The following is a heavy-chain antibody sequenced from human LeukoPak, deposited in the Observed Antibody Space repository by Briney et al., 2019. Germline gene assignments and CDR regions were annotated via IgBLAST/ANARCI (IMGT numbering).Heavy chain of an antibody. CDR1: GLTFSSYS. CDR2: IKRDGSEK. Sequence: PGGSLRLSCAASGLTFSSYSMNWVRQAPGKGLEWVANIKRDGSEKNYVDSVKGRFTISRDNAKNSLYLEMNSLRAEDTAVYYCAKEGNWNLDYWGQGALVTVSS. D-gene: IGHD1-1*01. V-gene: IGHV3-7*01. J-gene: IGHJ4*02. CDR3: AKEGNWNLDY.